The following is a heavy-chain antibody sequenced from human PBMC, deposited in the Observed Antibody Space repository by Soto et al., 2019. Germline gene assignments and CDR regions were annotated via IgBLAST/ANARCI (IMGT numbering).Heavy chain of an antibody. CDR1: GFTFSSYA. CDR2: ISYDGSNK. CDR3: AGDSHSSGYVNDFDI. Sequence: QVQLVESGGGVVQPGRSLRLSCAASGFTFSSYAMHWVRQAPGKGLEWVAVISYDGSNKYYADSVKGRFTISRDNSKNRRYLQMNSRRAEDTAVYYCAGDSHSSGYVNDFDIWGQGTMVTVSS. V-gene: IGHV3-30-3*01. D-gene: IGHD3-22*01. J-gene: IGHJ3*02.